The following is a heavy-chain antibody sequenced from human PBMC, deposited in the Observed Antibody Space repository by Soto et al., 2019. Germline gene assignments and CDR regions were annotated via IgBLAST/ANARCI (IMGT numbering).Heavy chain of an antibody. Sequence: QVQLVQSGAEVKRPGASVMVSCRATGYTFKNYDINWVRQATGQGLEWMGRMNPNSGNTGYAQKFQGRVTLTRNTSISTAYLERSSLRSEDTAVYYWARAPVYGGNGWLDPWGQGTLVTVAS. V-gene: IGHV1-8*01. J-gene: IGHJ5*02. CDR3: ARAPVYGGNGWLDP. D-gene: IGHD2-15*01. CDR1: GYTFKNYD. CDR2: MNPNSGNT.